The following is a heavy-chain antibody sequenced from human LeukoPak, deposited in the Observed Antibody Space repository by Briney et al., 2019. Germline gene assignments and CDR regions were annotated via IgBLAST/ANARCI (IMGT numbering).Heavy chain of an antibody. V-gene: IGHV1-2*06. J-gene: IGHJ4*02. CDR2: INPNSGGT. D-gene: IGHD4-17*01. CDR1: GYTFTGYY. CDR3: ARLPGYGDSMGDY. Sequence: APVKVSCKASGYTFTGYYMHWVRQAPGQGLEWMGRINPNSGGTNYAQKFQGRVTMTRDTSISTAYMELSRLRSDDTAVYYCARLPGYGDSMGDYWGQGTLVTVSS.